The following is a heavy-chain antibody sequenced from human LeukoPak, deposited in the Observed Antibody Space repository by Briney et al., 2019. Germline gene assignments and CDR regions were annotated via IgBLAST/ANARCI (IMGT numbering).Heavy chain of an antibody. D-gene: IGHD3-22*01. CDR1: GFTFSDYY. CDR3: ARGDSSGSNWFDP. CDR2: IYYSGST. Sequence: GSLRLSCAASGFTFSDYYMSWIRQPPGRGLEWIGYIYYSGSTNYNPSLKSRVTISVDTSKNQFPLKLSSVTAADTAVYYCARGDSSGSNWFDPWGQGTLVTVSS. V-gene: IGHV4-59*01. J-gene: IGHJ5*02.